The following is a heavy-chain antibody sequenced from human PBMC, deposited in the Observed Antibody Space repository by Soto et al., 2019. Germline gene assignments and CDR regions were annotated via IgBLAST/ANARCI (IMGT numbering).Heavy chain of an antibody. CDR2: TRYTSKWYT. V-gene: IGHV6-1*01. J-gene: IGHJ5*02. CDR3: VRVDWNDAGS. Sequence: SQTLSLTCAISGDSVSSNIAAWEWIRQPPSRGLEWLGRTRYTSKWYTEYAESVKSRITINADTSKNHFSLQLRSVTPEDTAVYYCVRVDWNDAGSWGQGTQVTVSS. D-gene: IGHD1-1*01. CDR1: GDSVSSNIAA.